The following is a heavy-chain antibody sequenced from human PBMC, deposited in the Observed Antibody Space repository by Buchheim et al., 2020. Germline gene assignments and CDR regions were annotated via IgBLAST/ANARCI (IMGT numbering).Heavy chain of an antibody. CDR3: ARVDYYAMDV. Sequence: EVQVVESGGGLVQPGGSLRLSCATSGFTFSDHWMSWVRQAPGKGLEWVANIKQDGSEKHYVDSVKGRFTISRDNANNSVSLPLNSLGAEDTAVYYCARVDYYAMDVWGQGTT. CDR1: GFTFSDHW. J-gene: IGHJ6*02. V-gene: IGHV3-7*01. CDR2: IKQDGSEK.